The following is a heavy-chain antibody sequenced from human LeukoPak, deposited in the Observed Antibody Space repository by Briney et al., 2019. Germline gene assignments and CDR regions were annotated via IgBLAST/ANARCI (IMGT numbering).Heavy chain of an antibody. V-gene: IGHV3-21*01. J-gene: IGHJ4*02. Sequence: GGSLRLSCAASRFTFSNYTLNWVRQAPGKGLEWVSSISSSSVYISYADSVKGRFTVSRDNAKNSLYLQMNSLRAEDTAVYYCARALFDILTGYYPFLDYWGRGTLVTVSS. CDR2: ISSSSVYI. CDR3: ARALFDILTGYYPFLDY. CDR1: RFTFSNYT. D-gene: IGHD3-9*01.